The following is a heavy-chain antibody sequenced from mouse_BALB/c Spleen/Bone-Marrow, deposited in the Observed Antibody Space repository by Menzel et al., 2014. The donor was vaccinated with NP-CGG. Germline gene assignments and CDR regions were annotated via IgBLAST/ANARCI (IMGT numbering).Heavy chain of an antibody. CDR2: VSPRDGDT. D-gene: IGHD2-1*01. Sequence: QVQLKESGAELVRPGSSVKISCKASGYAFXTYWMNWVKQRPGQGLEWIGQVSPRDGDTNYNGKFRGKATLTADKSSSTAYIQLSSLTSEDSAVYFCARVYYGNLDHWGQGTTLTVSS. J-gene: IGHJ2*01. CDR1: GYAFXTYW. V-gene: IGHV1-80*01. CDR3: ARVYYGNLDH.